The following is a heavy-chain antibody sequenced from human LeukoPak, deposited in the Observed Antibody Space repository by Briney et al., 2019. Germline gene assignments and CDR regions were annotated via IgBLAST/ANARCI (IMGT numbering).Heavy chain of an antibody. CDR2: LSGSGSTT. D-gene: IGHD3-22*01. CDR3: AKDTRYYDSSGYYRLDY. V-gene: IGHV3-23*01. CDR1: GFIFSSYA. J-gene: IGHJ4*02. Sequence: PGGSLRLSCAASGFIFSSYAMSWVRQAPGRGLEWVSSLSGSGSTTYYADSVKGRFTISRDSSENTLYLQMNSLRAEDTAVYYCAKDTRYYDSSGYYRLDYWGQGTLVTVSS.